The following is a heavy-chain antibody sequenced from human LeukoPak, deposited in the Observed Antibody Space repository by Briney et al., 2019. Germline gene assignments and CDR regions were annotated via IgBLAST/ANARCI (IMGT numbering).Heavy chain of an antibody. CDR3: AKPTTGYSSGRFPGWPVEY. CDR1: GFAVYGKG. CDR2: IFGSGGST. D-gene: IGHD6-19*01. J-gene: IGHJ4*02. V-gene: IGHV3-23*01. Sequence: AGGLRLVYADRGFAVYGKGMYLGRHGTGKGLKWVSGIFGSGGSTHYADSVKGRFTISRDNSKNTVYLQMNSLRAEDTAVYYCAKPTTGYSSGRFPGWPVEYWGQGTLVTVSS.